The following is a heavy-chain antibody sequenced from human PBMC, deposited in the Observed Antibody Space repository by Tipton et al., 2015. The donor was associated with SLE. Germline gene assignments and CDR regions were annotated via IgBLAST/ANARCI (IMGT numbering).Heavy chain of an antibody. CDR2: IYYSGST. CDR3: ARDGAYSSSYYHEF. J-gene: IGHJ4*02. CDR1: GGSISSSSYY. D-gene: IGHD3-22*01. V-gene: IGHV4-39*07. Sequence: TLSLTCTVSGGSISSSSYYWGWIRQPPGKGLEWIGSIYYSGSTYYNPSLKSRVTISVDTSKNQFSLKLSSVTAADTAVYYCARDGAYSSSYYHEFWGQGILVTVSS.